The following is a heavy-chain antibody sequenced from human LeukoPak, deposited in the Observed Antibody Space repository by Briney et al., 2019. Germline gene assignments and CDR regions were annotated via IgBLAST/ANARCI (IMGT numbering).Heavy chain of an antibody. CDR2: IYTSGSP. Sequence: SETLSLTCTVSGVSISSYYWSWIRQPAGKGLEWIGRIYTSGSPNYNPSLKSRVTMSVDTSKNQFSLKLSSVTAADTAVYYCARGGFGELAWWFDLWGQGTLVTVSS. CDR3: ARGGFGELAWWFDL. V-gene: IGHV4-4*07. J-gene: IGHJ5*02. D-gene: IGHD3-10*01. CDR1: GVSISSYY.